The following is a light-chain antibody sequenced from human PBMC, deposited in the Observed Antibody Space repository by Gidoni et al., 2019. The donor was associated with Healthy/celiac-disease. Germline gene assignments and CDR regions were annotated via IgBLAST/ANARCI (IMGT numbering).Light chain of an antibody. J-gene: IGLJ2*01. CDR3: QAWDSSTVV. CDR1: KLGDKY. CDR2: QDS. V-gene: IGLV3-1*01. Sequence: SYELTQPPSVSFSPGQTASITCPGDKLGDKYACWYQKKTGQSPVLVIYQDSKRPSGIPERFSGSNSGNTATLTISGTQAMDEADYYCQAWDSSTVVFGGGTKLTVL.